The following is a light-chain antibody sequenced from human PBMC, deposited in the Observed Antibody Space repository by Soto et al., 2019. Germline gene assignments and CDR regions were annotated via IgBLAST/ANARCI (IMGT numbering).Light chain of an antibody. J-gene: IGKJ4*01. CDR3: EDYSSSSGLT. CDR1: QSISSW. Sequence: DIQMTQSPSTLSASVGDRVTITCRASQSISSWLAWYQQKPGKAPKLLIFRASSLKSGVPSRFSGSGSATEYTLTISSLQPDDFATYYCEDYSSSSGLTFGGGTKV. CDR2: RAS. V-gene: IGKV1-5*03.